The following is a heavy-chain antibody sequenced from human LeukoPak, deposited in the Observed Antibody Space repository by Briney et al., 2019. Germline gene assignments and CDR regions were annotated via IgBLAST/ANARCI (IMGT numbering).Heavy chain of an antibody. D-gene: IGHD3-10*01. CDR2: MNPNSGNT. V-gene: IGHV1-8*02. J-gene: IGHJ3*02. CDR3: ARDHRFGDSGEAFDI. CDR1: GYTFTGYY. Sequence: GASVKVSCKASGYTFTGYYMHWVRQATGQGLEWMGWMNPNSGNTGYAQKFQGRVTMTRNTSISTAYMELSSLRSEDTAVYYCARDHRFGDSGEAFDIWGQGTMVTVSS.